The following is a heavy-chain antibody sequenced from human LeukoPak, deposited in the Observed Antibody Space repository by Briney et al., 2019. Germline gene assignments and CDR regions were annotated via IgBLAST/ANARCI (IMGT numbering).Heavy chain of an antibody. J-gene: IGHJ4*02. CDR1: GFTFDDYA. V-gene: IGHV3-43*02. CDR3: AKDIGYCSGGSCLFPGFDY. Sequence: SGGSLRLSCAASGFTFDDYAMHWVRQAPGKGLERVSLISGDGGSTYYADSVKGRFTISRDNSKNSLYLQMNSLRTEDTALYYCAKDIGYCSGGSCLFPGFDYWGQGTLVTVSS. D-gene: IGHD2-15*01. CDR2: ISGDGGST.